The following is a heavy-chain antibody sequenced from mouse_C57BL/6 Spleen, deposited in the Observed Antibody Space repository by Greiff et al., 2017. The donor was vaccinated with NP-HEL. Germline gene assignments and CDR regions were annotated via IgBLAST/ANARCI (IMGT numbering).Heavy chain of an antibody. CDR3: ARAYYSNWDYAMDY. CDR2: IYWDDDK. V-gene: IGHV8-12*01. CDR1: GFSLSTSGMG. D-gene: IGHD2-5*01. Sequence: QVTLKECGPGILQSSQTLSLTCSFSGFSLSTSGMGVSWIRQPSGKGLEWLAHIYWDDDKRYNPSLKSRLTISKDTSRNQVFLKITSVDTADTATYYCARAYYSNWDYAMDYWGQGTSVTVSS. J-gene: IGHJ4*01.